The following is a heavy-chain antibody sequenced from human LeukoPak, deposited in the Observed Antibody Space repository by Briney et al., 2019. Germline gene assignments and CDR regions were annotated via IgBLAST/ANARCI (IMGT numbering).Heavy chain of an antibody. D-gene: IGHD4-23*01. CDR2: IIPIFGTA. Sequence: SVKVSCKASGYTFVSYGITWVRQAPGQGLEWMGGIIPIFGTANYAQKFQGRVTITTDESSSTAYMELSRLRSEDTAVYYCARGGNSGFDYWGQGTLVTVSS. CDR3: ARGGNSGFDY. J-gene: IGHJ4*02. V-gene: IGHV1-69*05. CDR1: GYTFVSYG.